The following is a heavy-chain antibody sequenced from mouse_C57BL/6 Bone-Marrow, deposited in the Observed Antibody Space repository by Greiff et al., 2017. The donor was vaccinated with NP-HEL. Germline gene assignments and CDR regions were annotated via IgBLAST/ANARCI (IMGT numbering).Heavy chain of an antibody. CDR1: GFNIKDDY. J-gene: IGHJ2*01. CDR2: IDPENGDT. D-gene: IGHD2-1*01. CDR3: TGYGKVDY. V-gene: IGHV14-4*01. Sequence: EVQLQQSGAELVRPGASVKLSCTASGFNIKDDYMHWVKQRPEQGLEWIGWIDPENGDTEYASKFQGKATITADTSSNTAYLQLSSLTSEDTAVYYCTGYGKVDYWGQGTTLTVSS.